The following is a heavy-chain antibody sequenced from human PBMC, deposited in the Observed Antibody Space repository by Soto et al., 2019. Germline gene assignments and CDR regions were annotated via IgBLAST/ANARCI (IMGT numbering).Heavy chain of an antibody. CDR3: ARDRLRWAHGPFDY. Sequence: GGSLSLSCAASEGTFSSYSMNWVSTAPGKGLEWVSSISSSSSYIYYADSVKGRFTISRDNAKNSLYLQMNSLRAEDTAVYYCARDRLRWAHGPFDYWGQGTLVNLSS. D-gene: IGHD4-17*01. CDR2: ISSSSSYI. V-gene: IGHV3-21*01. J-gene: IGHJ4*02. CDR1: EGTFSSYS.